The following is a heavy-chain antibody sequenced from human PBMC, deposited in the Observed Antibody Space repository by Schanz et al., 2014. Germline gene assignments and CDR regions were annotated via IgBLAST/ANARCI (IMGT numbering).Heavy chain of an antibody. J-gene: IGHJ4*02. CDR1: GFSFSDYY. CDR3: ARDHTTESYYSAGPPIDY. V-gene: IGHV3-11*04. D-gene: IGHD1-26*01. CDR2: ITYNGGTI. Sequence: QVHLLESGGGLVEPGGSLRLSCAASGFSFSDYYMSWIRQAPGKGLEWISYITYNGGTIYYADSVKGRFTISRDNSKNTLFLQMNSLRAEDTAVYYCARDHTTESYYSAGPPIDYWGQGTLLTVSS.